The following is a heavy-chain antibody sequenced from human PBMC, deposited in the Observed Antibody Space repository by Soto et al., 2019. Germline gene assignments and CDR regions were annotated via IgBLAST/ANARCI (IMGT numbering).Heavy chain of an antibody. CDR2: IYYSGST. J-gene: IGHJ6*02. CDR1: GGSISSGDYY. CDR3: ALWGLNFSGGSCYSQAYYYGMDV. Sequence: SETLSLTCTVSGGSISSGDYYWSWIRQPPGKGQEWIGYIYYSGSTYYKQSLKSRVTISVDTSKNQFSLKLSSVTAADKAVYYCALWGLNFSGGSCYSQAYYYGMDVWGQVTTVTVSS. D-gene: IGHD2-15*01. V-gene: IGHV4-30-4*01.